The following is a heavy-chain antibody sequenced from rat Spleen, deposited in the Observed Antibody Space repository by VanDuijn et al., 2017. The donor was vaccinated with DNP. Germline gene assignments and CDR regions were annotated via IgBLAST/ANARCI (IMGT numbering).Heavy chain of an antibody. CDR1: GFTFSNYY. J-gene: IGHJ2*01. CDR3: AKAGGYSPWYFDY. V-gene: IGHV5S11*01. Sequence: EVQLVESGGDSVQPGRSMKLSCAASGFTFSNYYMAWVRQAPAKGLEWVAAISPGGGNIYYRDSVKGRFTISRDNAKSTLYLQMDSLRSEETATYYCAKAGGYSPWYFDYWGPGVMVTVSS. CDR2: ISPGGGNI. D-gene: IGHD1-11*01.